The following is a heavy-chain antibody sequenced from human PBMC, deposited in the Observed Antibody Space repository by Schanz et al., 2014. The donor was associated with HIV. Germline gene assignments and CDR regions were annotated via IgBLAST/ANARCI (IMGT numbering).Heavy chain of an antibody. D-gene: IGHD3-10*01. V-gene: IGHV3-23*01. CDR1: GFSFSSYA. CDR2: ISGSGGIT. Sequence: EVQVLESGGGMLQPGGSLRLSCAASGFSFSSYAMSWVRQAPGKGLEWVSVISGSGGITYYADSVKGRFSISRDNSKNMLYLQTNSLRADDTAVYYCAKGQRGVVRGDIDCWGQGTLVTVSS. J-gene: IGHJ4*02. CDR3: AKGQRGVVRGDIDC.